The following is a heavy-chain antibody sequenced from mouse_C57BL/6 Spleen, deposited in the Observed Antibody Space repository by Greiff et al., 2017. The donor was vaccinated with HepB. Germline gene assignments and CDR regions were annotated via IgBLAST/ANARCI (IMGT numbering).Heavy chain of an antibody. CDR2: INPNNGGT. Sequence: VQLQQSGPELVKPGASVKISCKASGYTFTDYYMNWVKQSHGKSLEWIGDINPNNGGTSYNQKFKGKATLTVDKSSSTAYMELRSLTSDDSAVYYCARGGPNYYGSSYLGAMDYWGQGTSVTVSS. J-gene: IGHJ4*01. V-gene: IGHV1-26*01. CDR3: ARGGPNYYGSSYLGAMDY. CDR1: GYTFTDYY. D-gene: IGHD1-1*01.